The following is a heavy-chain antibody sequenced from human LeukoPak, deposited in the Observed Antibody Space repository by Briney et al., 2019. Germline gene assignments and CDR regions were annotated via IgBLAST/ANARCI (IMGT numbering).Heavy chain of an antibody. CDR1: GGTFSSYA. V-gene: IGHV1-69*13. CDR2: IIPIFGTA. Sequence: SVNVSCTASGGTFSSYAISWVRQAPGQGLEWMGGIIPIFGTANYAQKFQGRVTITADESTSTAYMELSSLRSEDTAVYYCAKVGADCGGDCYHLNWFDPWGQGTLVTVSS. D-gene: IGHD2-21*02. CDR3: AKVGADCGGDCYHLNWFDP. J-gene: IGHJ5*02.